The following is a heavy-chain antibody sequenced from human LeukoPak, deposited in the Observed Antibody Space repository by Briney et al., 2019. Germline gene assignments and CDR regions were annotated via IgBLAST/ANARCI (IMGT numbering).Heavy chain of an antibody. D-gene: IGHD1-26*01. V-gene: IGHV4-39*01. CDR1: GGSISSSSYY. J-gene: IGHJ4*02. CDR2: IYYSGST. Sequence: SETLSLTCTVSGGSISSSSYYWGWIRQPPGKGLEWIGSIYYSGSTYYNPSLKSRVTISVDTSKNQFSLKLSSVTAADTVVYYCARHMYSGSYSVDYWGQGTLVTVSS. CDR3: ARHMYSGSYSVDY.